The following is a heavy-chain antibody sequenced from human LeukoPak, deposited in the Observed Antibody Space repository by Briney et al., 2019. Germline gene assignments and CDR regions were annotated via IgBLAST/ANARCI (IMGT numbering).Heavy chain of an antibody. D-gene: IGHD3-10*01. V-gene: IGHV4-38-2*02. CDR3: AKGKIILLWFGELPRGYPGEGFDP. J-gene: IGHJ5*02. CDR2: IYHSGST. Sequence: SETLSLTCTVSGYSISSGYYWGWIRQPPGKGLEWIGSIYHSGSTYYNPSLKSRVTISVDTSKNQFSLKLSSVTAADTAVYYCAKGKIILLWFGELPRGYPGEGFDPWGQGTLVTVSS. CDR1: GYSISSGYY.